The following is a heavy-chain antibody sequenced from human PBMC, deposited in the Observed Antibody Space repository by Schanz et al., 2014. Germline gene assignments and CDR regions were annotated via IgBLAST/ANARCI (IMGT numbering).Heavy chain of an antibody. CDR1: GFTFTNLG. J-gene: IGHJ4*02. Sequence: QVQLVESGGGVVQPGGSLRLSCAASGFTFTNLGMHWVRRAPGKGLEWVAFIRYDGSNQYYADSVKGRFTISRDNAKNSLYLQMNSLRDEDTAVYYCAATTILADWGQGTLVAVSS. CDR2: IRYDGSNQ. V-gene: IGHV3-30*02. CDR3: AATTILAD. D-gene: IGHD3-3*01.